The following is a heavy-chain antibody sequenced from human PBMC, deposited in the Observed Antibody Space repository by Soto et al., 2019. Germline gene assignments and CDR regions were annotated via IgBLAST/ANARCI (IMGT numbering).Heavy chain of an antibody. J-gene: IGHJ6*02. D-gene: IGHD2-21*01. V-gene: IGHV3-74*01. CDR2: INSDGTIS. CDR3: ARLSGDHSAFFSYGMDT. CDR1: VFTFDTYW. Sequence: GGSLRLSGAASVFTFDTYWMNWVRQAPGKGPEWLSGINSDGTISSYADSVKGRFTISRDNARNTLSLQMNSLRADDTAVYYCARLSGDHSAFFSYGMDTWGQGTTVTVSS.